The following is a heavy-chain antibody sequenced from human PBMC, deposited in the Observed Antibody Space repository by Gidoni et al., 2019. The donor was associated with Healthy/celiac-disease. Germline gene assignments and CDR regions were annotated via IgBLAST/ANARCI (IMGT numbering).Heavy chain of an antibody. D-gene: IGHD3-10*01. Sequence: QVPLVESGGGVVQPGRSLRLSCAASVFTFSSYGMHWVRQAPGKGLEWVAVISYDGSTKYYADSVKGRFTISRDNSKNTLYLQMNSLRAEDTAVYYCAKDILYGSGSYFESYWGQGTLVTVSS. J-gene: IGHJ4*02. CDR2: ISYDGSTK. CDR1: VFTFSSYG. V-gene: IGHV3-30*18. CDR3: AKDILYGSGSYFESY.